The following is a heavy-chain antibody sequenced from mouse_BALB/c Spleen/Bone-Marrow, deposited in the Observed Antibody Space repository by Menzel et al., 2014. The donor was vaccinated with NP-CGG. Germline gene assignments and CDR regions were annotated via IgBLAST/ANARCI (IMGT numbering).Heavy chain of an antibody. CDR3: AREGSYDGCSGHFGF. D-gene: IGHD2-3*01. CDR2: IVPSSAYS. V-gene: IGHV1-4*01. CDR1: GYSFTSFT. Sequence: QVQLKEPGAELARPGASVRMSCKASGYSFTSFTMHWLKQRPGQGLEWIAYIVPSSAYSNYNQKFKDKATLTADRSSSTAYMQLSSLTSEDSAVYYCAREGSYDGCSGHFGFWGPGTTLTVSS. J-gene: IGHJ2*01.